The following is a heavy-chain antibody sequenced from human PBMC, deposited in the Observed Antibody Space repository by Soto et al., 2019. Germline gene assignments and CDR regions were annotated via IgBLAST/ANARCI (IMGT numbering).Heavy chain of an antibody. CDR2: ISGSGGST. CDR1: GFTFSSYA. V-gene: IGHV3-23*01. CDR3: AKDFFRNDYGDQIFYDY. J-gene: IGHJ4*02. D-gene: IGHD4-17*01. Sequence: LGGSLRLSCAASGFTFSSYATSWVRQAPGKGLEWVSAISGSGGSTYYADSVKGRFTISRDNSKNTLYLQMNSLRAEDTAVYYCAKDFFRNDYGDQIFYDYWGQGTLVTVSS.